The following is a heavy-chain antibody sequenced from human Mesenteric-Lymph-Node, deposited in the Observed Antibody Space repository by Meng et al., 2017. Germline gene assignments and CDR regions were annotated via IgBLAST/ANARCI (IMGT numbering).Heavy chain of an antibody. CDR1: SYTFISYG. Sequence: SVKVSCKASSYTFISYGISWVRQAPGQGLEWMGRIIPILGIANYAQKFQGRVTMTRNTSISTAYMELSSLRSEDTAVYYCARGSGIAAAGKNLDYWGQGTLVTVSS. J-gene: IGHJ4*02. CDR2: IIPILGIA. V-gene: IGHV1-69*04. CDR3: ARGSGIAAAGKNLDY. D-gene: IGHD6-13*01.